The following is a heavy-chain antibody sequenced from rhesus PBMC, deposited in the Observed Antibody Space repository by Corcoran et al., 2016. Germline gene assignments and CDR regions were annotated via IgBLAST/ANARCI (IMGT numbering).Heavy chain of an antibody. J-gene: IGHJ4*01. CDR3: AKVEGNWVDY. D-gene: IGHD1-44*01. V-gene: IGHV3S25*01. Sequence: EVQLGESGGGLAKPGGSLSFSCAASGFTFSSDWMNGARKAPGKGLEGGSGINSGEGSTTDADPWTGRCTISRGNSKITLPLHMDSLRAEDTAVYYGAKVEGNWVDYWGQGVLVTVS. CDR1: GFTFSSDW. CDR2: INSGEGST.